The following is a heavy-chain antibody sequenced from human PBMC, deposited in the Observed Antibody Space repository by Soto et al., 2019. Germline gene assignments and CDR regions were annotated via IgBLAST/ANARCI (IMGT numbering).Heavy chain of an antibody. CDR2: IYHAGSV. CDR1: GYSIGSGYY. Sequence: SETLSLTCSVSGYSIGSGYYWAFIRQSPGKGLEWIGSIYHAGSVYYNPSLNGRVALSMDTSKNHFSLKLTSVTAADTAVYYCARTFDYYGMDVWGQGTTVTVSS. CDR3: ARTFDYYGMDV. J-gene: IGHJ6*02. V-gene: IGHV4-38-2*01.